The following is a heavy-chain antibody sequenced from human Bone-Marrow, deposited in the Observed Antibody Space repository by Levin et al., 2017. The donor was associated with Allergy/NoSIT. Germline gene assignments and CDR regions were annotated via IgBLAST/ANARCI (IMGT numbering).Heavy chain of an antibody. CDR2: ISYDGSDK. J-gene: IGHJ4*02. D-gene: IGHD3-16*02. V-gene: IGHV3-30*18. Sequence: GGSLRLSCAASGFTFSTYGMHWVRQAPGKGLEWVAFISYDGSDKYYADSVKGRFTISRDNSKNTLYLQMNSLRAEDTAVYYCAKDGRIVSAYFFDYWGQGTLVTVSS. CDR1: GFTFSTYG. CDR3: AKDGRIVSAYFFDY.